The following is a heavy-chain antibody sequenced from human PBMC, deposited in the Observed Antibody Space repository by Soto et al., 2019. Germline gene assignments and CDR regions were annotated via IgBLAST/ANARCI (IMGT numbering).Heavy chain of an antibody. Sequence: QVQLVESGGGVVQPGRSLRLSCAASGFTFSSYGMHWVRQAPGKGLEWVAVIWYDGSYKYYADSVKGRFTISRDNSKNTLYLQMNSLRAEDTAVYYGARDYLVIPHRVIDYWGQGTLVTVSS. CDR2: IWYDGSYK. V-gene: IGHV3-33*01. CDR1: GFTFSSYG. J-gene: IGHJ4*02. CDR3: ARDYLVIPHRVIDY. D-gene: IGHD2-15*01.